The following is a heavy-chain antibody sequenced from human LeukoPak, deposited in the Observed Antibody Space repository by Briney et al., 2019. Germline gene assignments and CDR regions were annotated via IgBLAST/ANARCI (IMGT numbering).Heavy chain of an antibody. CDR1: GFTVSSNY. J-gene: IGHJ4*01. Sequence: GGSLRLSCAASGFTVSSNYMSWVRQAPGKGLEWVSVIYSGGSTYYADSVKGRFTISRDSSKNTLYLQMNSLRAEDTAVYYCAGDLAVAGTSYFDYWGQGTLVTVSS. V-gene: IGHV3-53*01. CDR2: IYSGGST. D-gene: IGHD6-19*01. CDR3: AGDLAVAGTSYFDY.